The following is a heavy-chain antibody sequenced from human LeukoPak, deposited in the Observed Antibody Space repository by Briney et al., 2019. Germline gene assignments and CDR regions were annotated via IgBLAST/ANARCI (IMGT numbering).Heavy chain of an antibody. Sequence: GGSLRLSCAASGFTFSSYDMSWVRQAPGKGLEWVSGISGGGNTFYSDAVKGRFTISRDNSKNTLYLQMNSLRAEDTAVYYCAKDRSVKVFTTYFDYWGQGTLVTVSS. CDR1: GFTFSSYD. V-gene: IGHV3-23*01. J-gene: IGHJ4*02. CDR2: ISGGGNT. D-gene: IGHD1-14*01. CDR3: AKDRSVKVFTTYFDY.